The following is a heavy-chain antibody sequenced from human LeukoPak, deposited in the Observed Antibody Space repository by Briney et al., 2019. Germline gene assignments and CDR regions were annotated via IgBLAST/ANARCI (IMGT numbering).Heavy chain of an antibody. CDR3: ARAQYYYDSSGYLISGY. D-gene: IGHD3-22*01. CDR1: GFTFSSYG. Sequence: GGSLRLSCAASGFTFSSYGMIWVRQAPGKGLEWVSGISGSGGSTYLADSVKGRFTISRDNSKNTLYLQMNSLRAEDTAVYYCARAQYYYDSSGYLISGYWGQGTLVTVSS. V-gene: IGHV3-23*01. J-gene: IGHJ4*02. CDR2: ISGSGGST.